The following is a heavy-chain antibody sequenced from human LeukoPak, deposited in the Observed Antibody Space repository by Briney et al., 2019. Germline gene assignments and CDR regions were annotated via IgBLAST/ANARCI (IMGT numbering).Heavy chain of an antibody. CDR2: IYPGDSDT. CDR1: GYSFTSYW. V-gene: IGHV5-51*01. J-gene: IGHJ5*02. CDR3: ARQVSEGAGPRGPDIMATLIGFDP. Sequence: GESLKISCKGSGYSFTSYWIGWVRQMPGKGLEWMGIIYPGDSDTRYSPSFQGQVTISADKSISTAYLQWSSLKASDTAMYYCARQVSEGAGPRGPDIMATLIGFDPWGQGTLVTVSS. D-gene: IGHD5-12*01.